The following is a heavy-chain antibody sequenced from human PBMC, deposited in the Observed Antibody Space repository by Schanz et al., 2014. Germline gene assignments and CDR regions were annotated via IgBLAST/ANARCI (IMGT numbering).Heavy chain of an antibody. Sequence: QVQLQESGPGLVKPSQTLSLTCSVSGGSISSGGYFWTWIRQHPGKGLEWIGRIDYRGNPYYNEPLRSRLTISLRASENQFSLQLTSVTAADTAVYYCARVRPGFAIDPWGQGTLVTVSS. J-gene: IGHJ5*02. CDR1: GGSISSGGYF. CDR2: IDYRGNP. D-gene: IGHD6-25*01. V-gene: IGHV4-31*03. CDR3: ARVRPGFAIDP.